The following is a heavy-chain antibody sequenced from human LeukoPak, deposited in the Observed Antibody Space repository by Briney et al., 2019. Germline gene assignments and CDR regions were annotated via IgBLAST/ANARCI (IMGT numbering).Heavy chain of an antibody. CDR3: AKVRVYPEYFDY. CDR2: ISGSGGST. D-gene: IGHD3-10*01. J-gene: IGHJ4*02. CDR1: GFTFSSYA. V-gene: IGHV3-23*01. Sequence: GSLRLSCAASGFTFSSYAMSWVRQAPGKGLERVSAISGSGGSTYYADSVKGRFTISRDNSKNTLYLQMNSLRAEDTAVYYCAKVRVYPEYFDYWGQGTLVTVSS.